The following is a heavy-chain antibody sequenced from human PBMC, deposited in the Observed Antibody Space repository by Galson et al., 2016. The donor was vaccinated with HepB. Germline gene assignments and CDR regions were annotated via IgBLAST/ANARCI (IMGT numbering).Heavy chain of an antibody. CDR3: ARSSGSYDQPFDY. CDR1: GYTFTDYY. CDR2: VNPKTGGT. Sequence: SVKASCKASGYTFTDYYIHWVRQAPGQGLEWTGRVNPKTGGTNSAQKFQGWVTMPRDKSIITAYMELSSLRSDDTAVYYCARSSGSYDQPFDYWGQGTLVTVSP. J-gene: IGHJ4*02. D-gene: IGHD3-22*01. V-gene: IGHV1-2*04.